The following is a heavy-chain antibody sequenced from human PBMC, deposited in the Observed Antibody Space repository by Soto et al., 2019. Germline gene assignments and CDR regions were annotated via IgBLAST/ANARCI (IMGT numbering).Heavy chain of an antibody. Sequence: PGGSLRLSCAASGFTFSDYYMSWIRQAPGKGLEWVSYISSSGSTIYYADSVKGRFTISRDNAKNSLYLQMNSLRAEDTAVYYCARDHPHYDSSGYVGWGQGTMVTVSS. CDR1: GFTFSDYY. CDR2: ISSSGSTI. J-gene: IGHJ3*01. D-gene: IGHD3-22*01. CDR3: ARDHPHYDSSGYVG. V-gene: IGHV3-11*01.